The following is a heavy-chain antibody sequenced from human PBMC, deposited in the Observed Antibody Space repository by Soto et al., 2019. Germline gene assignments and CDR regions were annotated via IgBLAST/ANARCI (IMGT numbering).Heavy chain of an antibody. CDR2: MYNTGST. J-gene: IGHJ6*02. Sequence: QVQLQESGPGLVKPSETLSLTCTVSGGSISGYYWSWIRQPPGKGLEWIGYMYNTGSTVYNPSFKSRVTITVDTSQDQFSLKLKSAAAADTAVYYCGRDLWGYCGNDCYPLDVWGQGTTVTVSS. CDR3: GRDLWGYCGNDCYPLDV. V-gene: IGHV4-59*01. CDR1: GGSISGYY. D-gene: IGHD2-21*02.